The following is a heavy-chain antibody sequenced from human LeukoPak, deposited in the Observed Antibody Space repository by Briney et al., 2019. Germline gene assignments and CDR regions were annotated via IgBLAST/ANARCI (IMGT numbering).Heavy chain of an antibody. V-gene: IGHV1-2*02. CDR2: INPNSGGT. J-gene: IGHJ6*03. D-gene: IGHD6-13*01. Sequence: ASVKVSCKASGYTFTGYYMHWVRQAPGQGLEWMGWINPNSGGTNCAQKFQGRVTMTRDTSISTAYMELSRLRSDDTAVYYCARGIAAAGTSLSYYMDVWGKGTTVTVSS. CDR3: ARGIAAAGTSLSYYMDV. CDR1: GYTFTGYY.